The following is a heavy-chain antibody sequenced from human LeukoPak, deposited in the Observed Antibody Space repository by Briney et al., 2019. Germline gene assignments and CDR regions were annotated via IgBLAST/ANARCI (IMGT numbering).Heavy chain of an antibody. V-gene: IGHV4-34*01. D-gene: IGHD5-18*01. J-gene: IGHJ4*02. CDR1: GGSFSGYY. CDR3: ARVLGYSYGYRSDY. Sequence: PSEPLSLTCAVYGGSFSGYYWSWIRQPPGKGLEWIGEINHSGSTNYNPSLKSRVTISVDTSKNQFSLKLSSVTAADTAVYYCARVLGYSYGYRSDYWGQGTLVTVSS. CDR2: INHSGST.